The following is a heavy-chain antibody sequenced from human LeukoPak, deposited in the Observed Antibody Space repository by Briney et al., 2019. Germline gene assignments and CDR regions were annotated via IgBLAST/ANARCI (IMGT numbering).Heavy chain of an antibody. J-gene: IGHJ4*02. Sequence: GGSLRLSCAASGLAFSSYAMSWVRQAPGKGLEWVSAISGSGGSTFYADSVKGRFTISSDNSKNTLPLQMNSLRAEDTAVYYCTRQNCSGGSCSYVDYWGQGTLVTVSS. CDR1: GLAFSSYA. V-gene: IGHV3-23*01. CDR2: ISGSGGST. CDR3: TRQNCSGGSCSYVDY. D-gene: IGHD2-15*01.